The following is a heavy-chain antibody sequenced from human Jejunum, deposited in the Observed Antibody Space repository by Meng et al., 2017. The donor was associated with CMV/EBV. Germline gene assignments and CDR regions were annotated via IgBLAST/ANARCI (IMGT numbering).Heavy chain of an antibody. D-gene: IGHD2-2*02. CDR3: ARGHCTRTSCYTGAFDH. J-gene: IGHJ4*02. Sequence: SSSHWGGWVRQPPGKGLEWIGEISPTEASNYNPSLKSRVSMSVDRSKNQFSLKVRSVTAADTAVYYCARGHCTRTSCYTGAFDHWGQGILVTVSS. V-gene: IGHV4-4*02. CDR2: ISPTEAS. CDR1: SSSHW.